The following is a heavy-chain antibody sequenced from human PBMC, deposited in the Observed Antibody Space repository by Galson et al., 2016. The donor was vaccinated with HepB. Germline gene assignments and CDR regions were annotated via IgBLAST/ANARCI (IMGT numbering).Heavy chain of an antibody. CDR1: GGTFSSYA. Sequence: SVKVSCKASGGTFSSYAISWVRQAPGQGLEWMGGIIPIFGTANYAQKFQGRVTITADKFTSTAYMELSSLRSDDTAVYYCARDPPYYDFWSGYKRTFLGMDVWGQGTTVTVSS. J-gene: IGHJ6*02. D-gene: IGHD3-3*01. CDR3: ARDPPYYDFWSGYKRTFLGMDV. CDR2: IIPIFGTA. V-gene: IGHV1-69*06.